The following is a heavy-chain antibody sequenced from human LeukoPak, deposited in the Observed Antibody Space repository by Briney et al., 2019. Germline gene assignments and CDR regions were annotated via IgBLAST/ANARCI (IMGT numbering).Heavy chain of an antibody. CDR1: GYTFNDYF. CDR2: INPKTGTA. J-gene: IGHJ6*03. V-gene: IGHV1-2*02. CDR3: ARETKVVPATSYYYYYYYMDV. Sequence: ASVKVSCKASGYTFNDYFIYWVRQAPGQGLEWMGWINPKTGTANSAQKFQGRVTMTRDTSISTAYMELSRLRSDDTAVYYCARETKVVPATSYYYYYYYMDVWGKGTTVTISS. D-gene: IGHD2-2*01.